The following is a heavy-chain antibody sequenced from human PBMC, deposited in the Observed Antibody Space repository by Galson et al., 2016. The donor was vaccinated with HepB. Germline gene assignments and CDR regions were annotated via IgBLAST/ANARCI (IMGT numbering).Heavy chain of an antibody. CDR1: GLTFSDFY. J-gene: IGHJ5*02. Sequence: SLRLSCAASGLTFSDFYMSWIRQAPGKGLEWVSYISSSSSHTNYADSVKARFTISRDNANNSLYLQMNNLRVEDTAVYYGARVDYGSGWREGCFDPWGQGTLVTVSS. V-gene: IGHV3-11*06. CDR2: ISSSSSHT. CDR3: ARVDYGSGWREGCFDP. D-gene: IGHD6-19*01.